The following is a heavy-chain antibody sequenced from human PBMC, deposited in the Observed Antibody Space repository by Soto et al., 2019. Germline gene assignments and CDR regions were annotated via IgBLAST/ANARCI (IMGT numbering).Heavy chain of an antibody. D-gene: IGHD3-22*01. V-gene: IGHV3-23*01. CDR2: ISTSGGST. Sequence: PVGSLRLSCAASGFTFSNYAMSWVRQAPGKGLEWVSTISTSGGSTYSADSVKGRFTISRDNSKNTLYLQMNSLRAEDTAVYYCAKYHYYDGNWGQGTLVTVSS. CDR1: GFTFSNYA. CDR3: AKYHYYDGN. J-gene: IGHJ4*02.